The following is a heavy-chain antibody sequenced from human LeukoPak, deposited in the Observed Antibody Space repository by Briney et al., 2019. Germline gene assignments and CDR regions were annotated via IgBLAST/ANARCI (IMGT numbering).Heavy chain of an antibody. D-gene: IGHD2-21*02. J-gene: IGHJ4*02. CDR2: INPNSGGA. CDR3: ARLTEEAPRVTAPYFDY. Sequence: GASVKVSCKASGYTFTGYYMHWVRQAPGQGLEWMGWINPNSGGANSAQKFQGRVTMTRDTSLSTAYMELRRLASDDTAIYYCARLTEEAPRVTAPYFDYWGQGTLVTVSS. CDR1: GYTFTGYY. V-gene: IGHV1-2*02.